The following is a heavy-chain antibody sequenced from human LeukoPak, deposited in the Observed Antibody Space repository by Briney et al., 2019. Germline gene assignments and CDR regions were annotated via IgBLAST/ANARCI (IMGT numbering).Heavy chain of an antibody. Sequence: SETLSLTCTVSGGSVSSSSYYWGWIRQPPGMGLEWIGSIFYSGKTVYHPSLKSRFTISVYTSKNQVALKLSSVTAADTAVYYCARDPYYFDRSGYFVFDIWGQGTMVTVSS. V-gene: IGHV4-39*06. J-gene: IGHJ3*02. D-gene: IGHD3-22*01. CDR2: IFYSGKT. CDR1: GGSVSSSSYY. CDR3: ARDPYYFDRSGYFVFDI.